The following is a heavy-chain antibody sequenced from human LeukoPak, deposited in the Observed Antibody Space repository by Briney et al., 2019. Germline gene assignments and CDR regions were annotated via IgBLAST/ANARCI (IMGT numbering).Heavy chain of an antibody. CDR1: GYTFTGYY. V-gene: IGHV1-2*02. Sequence: ASVKVSRKASGYTFTGYYMHWVRQAPGQGLEWMGWINPNSGGTSYAQKFQGRVTMTRDTSISTAYMELSRLRSDDTAVYYCARGDDGLDYWGQGTLVTVSS. J-gene: IGHJ4*02. CDR3: ARGDDGLDY. CDR2: INPNSGGT.